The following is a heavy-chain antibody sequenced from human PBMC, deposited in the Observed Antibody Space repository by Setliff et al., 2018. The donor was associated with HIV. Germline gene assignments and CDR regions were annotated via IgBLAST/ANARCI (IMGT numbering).Heavy chain of an antibody. D-gene: IGHD4-17*01. V-gene: IGHV3-53*01. CDR2: IYRDGST. CDR1: GFSVRSNY. CDR3: ARNRYGALDY. Sequence: GGSLRLSCAASGFSVRSNYMSWVRQAPGKGLEWVSIIYRDGSTYYADSVRGRSTISRDNSKNTLYLQMNNLRAEDTAVYYCARNRYGALDYWGQGTLVTVSS. J-gene: IGHJ4*02.